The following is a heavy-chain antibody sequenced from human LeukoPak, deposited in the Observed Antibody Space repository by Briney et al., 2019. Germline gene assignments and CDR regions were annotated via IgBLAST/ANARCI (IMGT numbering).Heavy chain of an antibody. D-gene: IGHD2/OR15-2a*01. CDR1: GGSISSSSYY. J-gene: IGHJ4*02. CDR2: IYYSGST. Sequence: KPSETLSLTCTVSGGSISSSSYYWGWIRQPPGKGLEWIGSIYYSGSTYYNPSLKSRVTISVDTSKNQFSLKLSSATAADTAVYYCARGGIVPYYFDYWGQGTLVTVSS. V-gene: IGHV4-39*01. CDR3: ARGGIVPYYFDY.